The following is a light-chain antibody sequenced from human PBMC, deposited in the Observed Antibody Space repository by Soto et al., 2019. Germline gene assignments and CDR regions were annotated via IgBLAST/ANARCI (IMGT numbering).Light chain of an antibody. CDR2: DVG. CDR1: SSDVGGYNY. J-gene: IGLJ1*01. Sequence: LTQPRSVSGSPGQSVTISCTGTSSDVGGYNYVSWYQQHPGKAPKLMIYDVGKRPSGVPDRFSGSKSGNTASLTISGLQAEDEADYYCCSYAGSYSYVFGTGTKVTVL. CDR3: CSYAGSYSYV. V-gene: IGLV2-11*01.